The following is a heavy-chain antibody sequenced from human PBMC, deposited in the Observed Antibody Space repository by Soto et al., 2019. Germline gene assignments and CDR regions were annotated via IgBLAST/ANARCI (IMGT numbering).Heavy chain of an antibody. Sequence: RGESLKISCKGSGYSFTSYWIGWVRQMPGKGLEWMGIIYPGDSDTRYSPSFQGQVTISADKSISTVYLQWSSLKASDTAMYYCARHSLMVRVENWLDPWGQGTLVTVSS. CDR3: ARHSLMVRVENWLDP. CDR1: GYSFTSYW. D-gene: IGHD3-10*01. J-gene: IGHJ5*02. V-gene: IGHV5-51*01. CDR2: IYPGDSDT.